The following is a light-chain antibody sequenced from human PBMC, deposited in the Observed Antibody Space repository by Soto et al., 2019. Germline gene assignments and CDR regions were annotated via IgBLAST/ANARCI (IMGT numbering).Light chain of an antibody. Sequence: EIVLTQSPGTLSLSPGERATLSCRASQSVSSSYLAWYQQKPGQAPRLLIYGASSRATVIPDRFSGSGSGTDFTLTISRPEPEYFAVYYCQQYGSSPTFGQGKKLEI. CDR2: GAS. V-gene: IGKV3-20*01. CDR1: QSVSSSY. CDR3: QQYGSSPT. J-gene: IGKJ2*01.